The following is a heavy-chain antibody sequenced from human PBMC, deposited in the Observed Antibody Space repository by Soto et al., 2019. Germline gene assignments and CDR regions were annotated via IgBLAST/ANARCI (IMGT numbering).Heavy chain of an antibody. CDR3: AAEDIVLMVYAFDY. J-gene: IGHJ4*02. Sequence: PSETLSLTCTVSGGSLSSGDSYWSWIRQPPGKGLEWIGYIYNSGTTSYNPSLKSRVTISADTSKNQFSLNLSSVTAADKAVYYCAAEDIVLMVYAFDYWGQGILVTV. CDR1: GGSLSSGDSY. CDR2: IYNSGTT. D-gene: IGHD2-8*01. V-gene: IGHV4-30-4*01.